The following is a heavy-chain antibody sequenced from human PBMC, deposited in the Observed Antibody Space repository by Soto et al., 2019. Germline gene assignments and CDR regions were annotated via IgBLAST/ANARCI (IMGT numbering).Heavy chain of an antibody. Sequence: VQLLQSGGGLVQPGGSLRLSCEASGFIFATTAMGWVRQAPGKGLEWVSTISGSGVRTYYADSVKGRFTISRGNSKNTPFLEMNSLRADDTAVYSCAAVMGRDYDYVWGSLSFDHWGQGALVTVST. J-gene: IGHJ4*02. CDR3: AAVMGRDYDYVWGSLSFDH. CDR1: GFIFATTA. CDR2: ISGSGVRT. D-gene: IGHD3-16*01. V-gene: IGHV3-23*01.